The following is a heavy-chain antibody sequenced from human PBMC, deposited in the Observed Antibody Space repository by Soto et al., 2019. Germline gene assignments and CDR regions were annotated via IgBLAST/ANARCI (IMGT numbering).Heavy chain of an antibody. CDR2: MSPNSGRT. CDR3: ARGKRYTNDY. D-gene: IGHD2-2*02. CDR1: GYTFSNYD. Sequence: QVQLVQSGAEVKKPGASVKVSCKASGYTFSNYDINWVRQATGQGLEWMGWMSPNSGRTGYAQKFQGRVTMTRNTSSSTAYMELSSLRSEDTAVYYCARGKRYTNDYWGQGPLVNVSS. V-gene: IGHV1-8*01. J-gene: IGHJ4*02.